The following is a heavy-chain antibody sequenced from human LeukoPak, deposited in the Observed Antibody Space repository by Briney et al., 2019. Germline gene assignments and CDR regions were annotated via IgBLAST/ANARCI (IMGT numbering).Heavy chain of an antibody. CDR2: ISSSGNT. V-gene: IGHV4-39*02. Sequence: SETLSLTCIVSGGSTSGGNYYWGWIRRAPGKGLEWIGGISSSGNTYYNPSLKSRITLSVDTSKNHFSLKLSSVTAADTAVYYCARLGAVPTYYDFWSGYSSFYFDYWGQGTLVTVSS. D-gene: IGHD3-3*01. CDR3: ARLGAVPTYYDFWSGYSSFYFDY. CDR1: GGSTSGGNYY. J-gene: IGHJ4*02.